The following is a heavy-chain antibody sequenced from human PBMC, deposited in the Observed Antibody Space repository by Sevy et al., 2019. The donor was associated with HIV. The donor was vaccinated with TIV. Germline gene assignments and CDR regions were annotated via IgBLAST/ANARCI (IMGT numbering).Heavy chain of an antibody. D-gene: IGHD2-2*01. Sequence: GGSLRLSCAASGFTFSTYGMHWVRQAPGKGLEWVAFIRFDGTIQYYTDSVKGRLTISRYNSKKTLYLQMNSLRAEDTAVYFCAKVLHIVVVPAAIDYYYGMDVWGQGTTVTVSS. CDR1: GFTFSTYG. CDR3: AKVLHIVVVPAAIDYYYGMDV. V-gene: IGHV3-30*02. J-gene: IGHJ6*02. CDR2: IRFDGTIQ.